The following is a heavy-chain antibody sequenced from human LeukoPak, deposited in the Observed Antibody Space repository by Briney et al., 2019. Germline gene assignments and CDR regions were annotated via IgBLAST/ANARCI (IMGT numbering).Heavy chain of an antibody. Sequence: SVKVSCKASGGTFSSYAISWVRQAPGQGLEWTGRIIPILGIANYAQKFQGRVTITADKSTSTAYMELSSLRSEDTAVYYCARAMGYSSGWSGAFDIWGQGTMVTVSS. CDR2: IIPILGIA. J-gene: IGHJ3*02. D-gene: IGHD6-19*01. CDR1: GGTFSSYA. V-gene: IGHV1-69*04. CDR3: ARAMGYSSGWSGAFDI.